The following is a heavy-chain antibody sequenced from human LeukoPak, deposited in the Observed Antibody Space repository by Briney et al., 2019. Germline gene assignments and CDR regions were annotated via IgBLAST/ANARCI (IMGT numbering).Heavy chain of an antibody. CDR1: GFTVSSNY. Sequence: GGSLRLSCAASGFTVSSNYMSWVRQAPGKGLEWVSVIYSGGSTYYADSVKGRFTISRDNSKNTLYLQMNSLRAEDTAVYYCAKGRYYFDSSGSLDYWGQGTLVTVSS. V-gene: IGHV3-66*01. CDR3: AKGRYYFDSSGSLDY. D-gene: IGHD3-22*01. J-gene: IGHJ4*02. CDR2: IYSGGST.